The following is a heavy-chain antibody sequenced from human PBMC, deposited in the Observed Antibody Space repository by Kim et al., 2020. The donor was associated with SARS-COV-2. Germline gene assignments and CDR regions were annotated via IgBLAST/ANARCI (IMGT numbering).Heavy chain of an antibody. CDR1: GYTFTGYY. CDR2: INPNSGGT. CDR3: ARTFQYGDNGGHNAFDI. V-gene: IGHV1-2*02. Sequence: ASVKVSCKASGYTFTGYYMHWVRQAPGQGLEWMGWINPNSGGTNYAQKFQGRVTMTRDTSISTAYMELSRLRSDDTAVYYCARTFQYGDNGGHNAFDIWGQGTMVTVSS. D-gene: IGHD4-17*01. J-gene: IGHJ3*02.